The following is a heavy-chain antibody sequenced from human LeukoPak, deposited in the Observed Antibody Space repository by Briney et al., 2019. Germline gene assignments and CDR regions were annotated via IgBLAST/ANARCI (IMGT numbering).Heavy chain of an antibody. CDR1: GFTFSTYG. CDR2: ISGNSKTI. CDR3: ARDYRYYDSSGYYSFDY. Sequence: GGSLRLSCAASGFTFSTYGMNWVRQAPGKGLEWVSYISGNSKTIYYADSVKGRFTISRDNAKNSLYLQMNSLRDEDTAVYYCARDYRYYDSSGYYSFDYWGQGTLVTVSS. V-gene: IGHV3-48*02. J-gene: IGHJ4*02. D-gene: IGHD3-22*01.